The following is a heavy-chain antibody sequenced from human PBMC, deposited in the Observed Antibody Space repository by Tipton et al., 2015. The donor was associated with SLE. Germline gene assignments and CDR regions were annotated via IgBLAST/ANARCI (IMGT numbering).Heavy chain of an antibody. CDR3: ARSFWSGYPRVFDI. V-gene: IGHV4-34*01. J-gene: IGHJ3*02. CDR1: GGSFSGYY. Sequence: LRLSCAVYGGSFSGYYWSWIRQPPGKGLEWIGEINHSGSTNYNPSLKSRVTISVDTSKNRFSLKLSSVTAADTAVYYCARSFWSGYPRVFDIWGQGTMVTVSS. CDR2: INHSGST. D-gene: IGHD3-3*01.